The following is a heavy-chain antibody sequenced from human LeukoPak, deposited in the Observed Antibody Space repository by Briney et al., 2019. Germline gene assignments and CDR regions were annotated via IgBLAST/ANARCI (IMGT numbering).Heavy chain of an antibody. CDR1: GGSFSGYY. V-gene: IGHV4-34*01. J-gene: IGHJ5*02. CDR3: ARGARTPSGYGSRTAGRANWFDP. Sequence: SETLSLTCAVYGGSFSGYYWSWIRQPPGRGLEWIGEINHSGSTNYNPSLKSRVTISVDTSKNQFSLKLSSVTAADTAVYYCARGARTPSGYGSRTAGRANWFDPWGQGTLVTVSS. CDR2: INHSGST. D-gene: IGHD5-12*01.